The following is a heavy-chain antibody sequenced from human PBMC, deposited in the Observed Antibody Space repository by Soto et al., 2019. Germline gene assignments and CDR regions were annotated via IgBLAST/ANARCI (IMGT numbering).Heavy chain of an antibody. V-gene: IGHV3-30*18. J-gene: IGHJ3*02. D-gene: IGHD3-10*01. Sequence: QVQLVESGGGVVQPGRSLRLSCAASGFTFSSYGMHWVRQAPGKGLEWVAVISYDGSNKYYADSVKGRFTISIDNSKNTLYLQMNSLRAEDTAVYYCAKGSITMVRGVNDAFDIWGQGTMVTVSS. CDR1: GFTFSSYG. CDR3: AKGSITMVRGVNDAFDI. CDR2: ISYDGSNK.